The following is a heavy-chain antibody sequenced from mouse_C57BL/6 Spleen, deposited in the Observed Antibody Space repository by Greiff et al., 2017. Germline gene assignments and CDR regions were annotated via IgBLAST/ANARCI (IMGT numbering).Heavy chain of an antibody. CDR3: ARYTNWDGFAY. V-gene: IGHV7-3*01. D-gene: IGHD4-1*02. J-gene: IGHJ3*01. CDR2: IRNKANGYTT. CDR1: GFTFTDYY. Sequence: EVQVVESGGGLVQPGGSLSLSCAASGFTFTDYYMSWVRQPPGKALEWLGFIRNKANGYTTEYSASVKGRFTISRDNSQSILYLQMNALRAEDSATYYCARYTNWDGFAYWGQGTLVTVSA.